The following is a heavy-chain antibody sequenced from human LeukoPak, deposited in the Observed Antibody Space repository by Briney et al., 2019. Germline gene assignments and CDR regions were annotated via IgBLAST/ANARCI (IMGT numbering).Heavy chain of an antibody. CDR2: ISSSSSTI. V-gene: IGHV3-48*01. D-gene: IGHD3-22*01. Sequence: GESLKISCAASGFTFSSYSMNWVRQAPGKGLEWVSYISSSSSTIYYADSVKGRFTISRDNAKNSLYLQMNSLRAEDTAVYYCARDLYYYDSSGHDYWGQGTLVTVSS. J-gene: IGHJ4*02. CDR3: ARDLYYYDSSGHDY. CDR1: GFTFSSYS.